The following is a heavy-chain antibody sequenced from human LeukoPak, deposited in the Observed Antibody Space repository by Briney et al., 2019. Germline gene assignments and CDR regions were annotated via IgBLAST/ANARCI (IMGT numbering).Heavy chain of an antibody. J-gene: IGHJ6*02. V-gene: IGHV1-8*01. D-gene: IGHD6-13*01. Sequence: ASVKVSCKASGYTFTSYDINWVRQATGQGLEWMGWMNPNSGNTGYAQKFQGRVTMTRNTSISTAYMELSSLRSEDTAWYYCAGDGDSSSLRYYYYGIDVWGQGTTVTVSS. CDR3: AGDGDSSSLRYYYYGIDV. CDR2: MNPNSGNT. CDR1: GYTFTSYD.